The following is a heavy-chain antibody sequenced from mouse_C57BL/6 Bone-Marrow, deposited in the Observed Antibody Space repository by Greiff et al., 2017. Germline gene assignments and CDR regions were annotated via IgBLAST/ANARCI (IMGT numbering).Heavy chain of an antibody. Sequence: VKLQESGPGLVQPSQSLSITCTVSGFSLTSYGVHWVRQSPGKGLEWLGVIWSGGSTDYNAAFISRLSISKDNSKSQVFFKMNSLQADDTAIYYCARTAVVATYWYFDVWGTGTTVTVSS. D-gene: IGHD1-1*01. CDR2: IWSGGST. CDR3: ARTAVVATYWYFDV. CDR1: GFSLTSYG. V-gene: IGHV2-2*01. J-gene: IGHJ1*03.